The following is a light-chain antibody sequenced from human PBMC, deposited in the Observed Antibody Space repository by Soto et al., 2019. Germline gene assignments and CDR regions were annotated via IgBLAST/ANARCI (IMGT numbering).Light chain of an antibody. CDR3: QQSYSTPLA. Sequence: DIQMTQSPSSLSASVGDRVTITCRASQSISSISSYLNWYQQKPGKAPKLLIYAASSLQSGVTSRFSGSGSGTDFTLTISSLQPEDFATYYCQQSYSTPLAFGQGTKVEIK. V-gene: IGKV1-39*01. CDR1: QSISSISSY. CDR2: AAS. J-gene: IGKJ1*01.